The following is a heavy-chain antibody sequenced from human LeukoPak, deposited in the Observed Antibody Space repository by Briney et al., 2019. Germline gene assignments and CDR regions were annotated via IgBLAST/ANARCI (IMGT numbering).Heavy chain of an antibody. CDR1: GGSFSGYY. CDR3: ARESGDLGADY. CDR2: INHSGST. D-gene: IGHD2-21*02. Sequence: PSETLSLTCAVYGGSFSGYYWSWIRQPPGKGLEWIGEINHSGSTNYNPSLKSRVTISVDTSKNQFSLKLSSVTAADTAVYYCARESGDLGADYWGQGTLVTVSS. J-gene: IGHJ4*02. V-gene: IGHV4-34*01.